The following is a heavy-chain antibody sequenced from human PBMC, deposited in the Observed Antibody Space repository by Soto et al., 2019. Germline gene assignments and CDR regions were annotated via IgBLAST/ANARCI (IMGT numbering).Heavy chain of an antibody. Sequence: QVQLVESGGGMVQPGRSLRLSCAASGFTFSSYGMHWVRQAPGKGLEWVAVISYDGSNKYYADSVKGRFTISRDNSKNTLYLQMNSLRAEDTAVYYCAREYSSGWYSIRNLDYYGMDVWGQGTTVTVSS. CDR3: AREYSSGWYSIRNLDYYGMDV. D-gene: IGHD6-19*01. J-gene: IGHJ6*02. CDR1: GFTFSSYG. CDR2: ISYDGSNK. V-gene: IGHV3-30*03.